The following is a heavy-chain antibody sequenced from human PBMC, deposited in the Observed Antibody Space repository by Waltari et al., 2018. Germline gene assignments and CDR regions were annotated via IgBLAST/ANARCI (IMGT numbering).Heavy chain of an antibody. Sequence: QVQLVQSGAEVKKPGASVKVSCKVSGYTLTELSMPWLRQAPGKGLEWMGGFDPEDGETIYAQKFQGRVTMTEDTSTDTAYMELSSLRSEDTAVYYCATTIFGVVEDAFDIWGQGTMVTVSS. V-gene: IGHV1-24*01. CDR1: GYTLTELS. CDR2: FDPEDGET. J-gene: IGHJ3*02. D-gene: IGHD3-3*01. CDR3: ATTIFGVVEDAFDI.